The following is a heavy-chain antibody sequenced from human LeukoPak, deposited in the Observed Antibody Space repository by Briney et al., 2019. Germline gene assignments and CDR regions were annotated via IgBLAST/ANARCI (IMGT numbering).Heavy chain of an antibody. CDR3: AREVLVAATPRWFDP. V-gene: IGHV4-59*01. D-gene: IGHD2-15*01. Sequence: NASETLSLTCTVSGGSISSYYWSWIRQPPGKGLEWIGYIYYSGSTNYNPSLKSRVTISVDTSKNQFSLKLSSVTAADTAVYYCAREVLVAATPRWFDPWGQGTLVTVSS. J-gene: IGHJ5*02. CDR1: GGSISSYY. CDR2: IYYSGST.